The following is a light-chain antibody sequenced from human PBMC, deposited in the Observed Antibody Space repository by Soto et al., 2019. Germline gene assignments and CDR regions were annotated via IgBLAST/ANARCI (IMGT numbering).Light chain of an antibody. CDR2: DAL. Sequence: DIQMTQSPSSLSASVGDRLTITCQASKDIAKFLNCYQQKPGKAPKLLIYDALNLQTGLPSRFSGSGSGTDCTFSISSLQPEDIGTYYCQQYDSLPLTLGQGTRLEIK. CDR1: KDIAKF. J-gene: IGKJ5*01. V-gene: IGKV1-33*01. CDR3: QQYDSLPLT.